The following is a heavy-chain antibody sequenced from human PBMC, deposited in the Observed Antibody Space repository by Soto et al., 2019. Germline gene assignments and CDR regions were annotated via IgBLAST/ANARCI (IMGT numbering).Heavy chain of an antibody. CDR1: GFTFSSYW. CDR2: INSDGSST. CDR3: AKPIWNYDRGMDV. J-gene: IGHJ6*02. D-gene: IGHD1-7*01. V-gene: IGHV3-74*01. Sequence: TGGSLRLSCAASGFTFSSYWMYWVRQAPGEGLVCVSRINSDGSSTNYADSVKGRFTISRDNAKNTLYLHMNSLRVEDTAVYYCAKPIWNYDRGMDVWGQGTTVTVSS.